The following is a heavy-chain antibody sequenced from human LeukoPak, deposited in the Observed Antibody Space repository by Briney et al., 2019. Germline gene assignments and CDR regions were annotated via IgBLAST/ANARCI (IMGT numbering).Heavy chain of an antibody. Sequence: PGGSLRLSCAASGFTFSSYGMHWVRQAPGKGLEWVAVIWYDGSNKYYADSVKGRFTISRDNSKNTLYLQMNSLRAEDTAVYYCAKAADSSGWYMDYWGQGTLVTVSS. CDR2: IWYDGSNK. D-gene: IGHD6-19*01. CDR3: AKAADSSGWYMDY. V-gene: IGHV3-30*02. J-gene: IGHJ4*02. CDR1: GFTFSSYG.